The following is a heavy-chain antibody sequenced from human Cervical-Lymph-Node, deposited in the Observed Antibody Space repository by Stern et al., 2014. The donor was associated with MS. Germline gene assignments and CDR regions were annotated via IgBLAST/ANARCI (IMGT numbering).Heavy chain of an antibody. Sequence: QVQLVQSGGGVVQPGRSLGLSFAASGFTFSNFGMHWVRPAPGKGPEWVTLLSYDGGNEYYADFVKGRFTISRDDSKNKVYLQLDSLRPEDTAVYYCAKGRTVAGKGVGAFDVWGQGTLVTVSS. CDR2: LSYDGGNE. CDR3: AKGRTVAGKGVGAFDV. V-gene: IGHV3-30*18. J-gene: IGHJ3*01. CDR1: GFTFSNFG. D-gene: IGHD6-19*01.